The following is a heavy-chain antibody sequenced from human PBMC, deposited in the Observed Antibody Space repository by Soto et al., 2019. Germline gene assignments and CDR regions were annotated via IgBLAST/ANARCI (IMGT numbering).Heavy chain of an antibody. CDR1: GFTFSSYA. CDR2: ISYDGSNK. Sequence: AGGSLRLSCAASGFTFSSYAMHWVRQAPGKGLEWVAVISYDGSNKYYADSVKGRFTISRDNSKNTLYLQMNSLRAEDTAVYYCARDLGTLYYYYYGMDVWGQGTTVTVSS. CDR3: ARDLGTLYYYYYGMDV. V-gene: IGHV3-30-3*01. D-gene: IGHD1-1*01. J-gene: IGHJ6*02.